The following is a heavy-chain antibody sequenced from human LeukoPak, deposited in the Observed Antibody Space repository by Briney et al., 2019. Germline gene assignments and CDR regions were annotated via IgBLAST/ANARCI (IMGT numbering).Heavy chain of an antibody. CDR2: MNPNSGNT. Sequence: ASVKVSCKASGYTFTSYDINWVRQATGQGLEWMGWMNPNSGNTGYAQKFQGRVTMTRNTSISTAYMELSSLRSEDTALYYCARQGSRSWYYYYMDVWGKGTTVTVSS. D-gene: IGHD6-13*01. CDR3: ARQGSRSWYYYYMDV. J-gene: IGHJ6*03. V-gene: IGHV1-8*01. CDR1: GYTFTSYD.